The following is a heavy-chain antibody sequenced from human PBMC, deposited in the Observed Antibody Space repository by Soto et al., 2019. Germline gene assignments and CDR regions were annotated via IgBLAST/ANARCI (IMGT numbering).Heavy chain of an antibody. CDR1: GGSISRYF. V-gene: IGHV4-59*01. Sequence: QVQLQESGPGLVRPSETLSLTCTVSGGSISRYFWSWIRQSPGKGLEWIGYIFYTGSTTYNPSLKRRVTISIDTSKNQFSLKLSSLTAADPAVYYCAHFSDLEWFDPWGQGTLVTVSS. CDR2: IFYTGST. D-gene: IGHD2-21*01. CDR3: AHFSDLEWFDP. J-gene: IGHJ5*02.